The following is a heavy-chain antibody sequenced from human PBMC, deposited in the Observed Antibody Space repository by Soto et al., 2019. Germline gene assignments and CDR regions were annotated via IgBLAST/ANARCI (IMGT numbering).Heavy chain of an antibody. CDR3: ARPMTTVTNWFDP. CDR2: IYYSGST. D-gene: IGHD4-17*01. V-gene: IGHV4-39*01. CDR1: GGSISSSSYY. Sequence: SETLSLTCTVSGGSISSSSYYWGWIRQPPGKGLEWIGSIYYSGSTYYNPSLKSRVTISVDTSKNQFSLKLSSVTAADTAVYYCARPMTTVTNWFDPWGQGTLVTVSS. J-gene: IGHJ5*02.